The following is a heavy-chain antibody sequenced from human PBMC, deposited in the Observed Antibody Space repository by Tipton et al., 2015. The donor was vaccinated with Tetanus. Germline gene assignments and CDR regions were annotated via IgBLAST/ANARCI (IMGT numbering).Heavy chain of an antibody. J-gene: IGHJ6*02. D-gene: IGHD3/OR15-3a*01. CDR2: INPSAGTT. CDR1: GYTFTNYY. V-gene: IGHV1-46*01. Sequence: QLVQSGAEGKKPGASVKVSCKASGYTFTNYYMHWVRQAPGQGLEWMGVINPSAGTTRYEQKFQGRVIMTRDTSTTTVYMELNSLRSGDTAVFYRARSYDFYEGTGYTDDGRDVWGQGTSVTVAS. CDR3: ARSYDFYEGTGYTDDGRDV.